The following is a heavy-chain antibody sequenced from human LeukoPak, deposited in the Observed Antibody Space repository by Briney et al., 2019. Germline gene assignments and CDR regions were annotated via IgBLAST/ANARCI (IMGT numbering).Heavy chain of an antibody. D-gene: IGHD3-22*01. Sequence: GGSLRLSCAASGFTFSSYAMSWVRQAPGKGLEWVSAISGSGGSTYYADSVKGRFTISRDNSKNTLYLQMNSLRAEDAAVYYCAKDRYYYDSSGYYGYWGQGTLVTVSS. J-gene: IGHJ4*02. CDR3: AKDRYYYDSSGYYGY. CDR1: GFTFSSYA. CDR2: ISGSGGST. V-gene: IGHV3-23*01.